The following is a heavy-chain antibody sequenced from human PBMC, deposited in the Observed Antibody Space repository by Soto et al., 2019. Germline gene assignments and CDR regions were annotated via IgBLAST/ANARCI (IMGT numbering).Heavy chain of an antibody. J-gene: IGHJ4*02. CDR2: ISGSGGST. D-gene: IGHD6-13*01. V-gene: IGHV3-23*01. CDR3: AKAITGYSSSWADY. CDR1: GFTFSSYA. Sequence: GGSLRLSCAASGFTFSSYAMSWVRQAPGKGLQWVSAISGSGGSTYYADSVKGRFTISRDNSKNTLYLQMNSLRAEDTAVYYCAKAITGYSSSWADYWGQGTLVTVSS.